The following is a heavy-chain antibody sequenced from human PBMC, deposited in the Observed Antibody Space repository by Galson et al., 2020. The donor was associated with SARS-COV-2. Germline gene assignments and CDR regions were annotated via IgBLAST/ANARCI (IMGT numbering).Heavy chain of an antibody. Sequence: ASVKVSCKASGYTFTGYYMHWVRQAPGQGLEWMGWINPNSGGTNYAQKFQGRVTMTRDTSISTAYMELSRLRSDDTAVYYCARDDLGLYYYDSSGSRGAFDIWGQGTMVTVSS. J-gene: IGHJ3*02. CDR1: GYTFTGYY. CDR2: INPNSGGT. V-gene: IGHV1-2*02. CDR3: ARDDLGLYYYDSSGSRGAFDI. D-gene: IGHD3-22*01.